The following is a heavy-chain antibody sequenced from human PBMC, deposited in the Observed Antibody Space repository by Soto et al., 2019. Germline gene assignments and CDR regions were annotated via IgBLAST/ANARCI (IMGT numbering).Heavy chain of an antibody. CDR3: ARVPSP. CDR1: GDSVSSNDAT. V-gene: IGHV6-1*01. J-gene: IGHJ5*02. CDR2: TYYRSRWQT. Sequence: PSQTLSLTCAISGDSVSSNDATWDWIRQSPSRGLEWLGRTYYRSRWQTDYAISVKSLVTISVDRSKNQFSLKLSSVTAADTAVYYCARVPSPWGQGTLVTVSS.